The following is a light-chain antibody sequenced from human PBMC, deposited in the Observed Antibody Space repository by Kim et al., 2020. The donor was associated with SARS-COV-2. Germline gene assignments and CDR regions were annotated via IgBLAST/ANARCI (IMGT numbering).Light chain of an antibody. V-gene: IGLV2-14*03. CDR2: DVS. CDR1: SSDVGGDTY. CDR3: SSYTSSSTVV. J-gene: IGLJ2*01. Sequence: GQSITISCTGTSSDVGGDTYVSWYQQHPGKAPKLMIYDVSNRPSGVSNRFSGSKSGNTASLTISGLQAEDEADYHCSSYTSSSTVVFGGGTQLTVL.